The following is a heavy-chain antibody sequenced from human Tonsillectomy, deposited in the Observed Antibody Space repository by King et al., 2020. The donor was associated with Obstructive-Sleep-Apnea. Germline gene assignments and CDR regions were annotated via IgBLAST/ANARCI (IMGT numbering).Heavy chain of an antibody. CDR1: RYSFSDYW. Sequence: VQLVESGAEIKKPGESLKISCKGSRYSFSDYWIGWVRQMPGKGLEWMGIIYPGDSDTRYSPSFQGHVTFSADESISTAYLQWSSLKASDTGMYYCASADYYDQAFDTWGQGTMVTVSS. CDR2: IYPGDSDT. CDR3: ASADYYDQAFDT. D-gene: IGHD3-22*01. V-gene: IGHV5-51*01. J-gene: IGHJ3*02.